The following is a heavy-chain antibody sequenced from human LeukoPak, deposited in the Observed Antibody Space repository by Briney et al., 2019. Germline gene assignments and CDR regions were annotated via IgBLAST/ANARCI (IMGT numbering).Heavy chain of an antibody. CDR3: AAGRMITEVNALDY. CDR2: IYYSGVA. D-gene: IGHD3-22*01. CDR1: GGSTSSYY. J-gene: IGHJ4*02. Sequence: PSETLSLTCTVSGGSTSSYYWSWIRHPPGKGLEWIGFIYYSGVATYSPSLEGRVTISVDTSRKQFSLKMNSVTAADTAVYYCAAGRMITEVNALDYWGQGILVTVSS. V-gene: IGHV4-59*08.